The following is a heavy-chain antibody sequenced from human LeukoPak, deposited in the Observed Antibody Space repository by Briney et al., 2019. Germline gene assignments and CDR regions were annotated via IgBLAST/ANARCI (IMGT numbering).Heavy chain of an antibody. D-gene: IGHD5-12*01. CDR1: GFTFSSYG. Sequence: GRSLRLSCAASGFTFSSYGMHWVRQAPGKGLEWVAVISYDGSNKYYADSVKGRFTISRDNSKNTLYLQMNSLRAEDTAVYYCANTDIVATINYYYYGMDVWGQGTTVTVSS. V-gene: IGHV3-30*18. J-gene: IGHJ6*02. CDR2: ISYDGSNK. CDR3: ANTDIVATINYYYYGMDV.